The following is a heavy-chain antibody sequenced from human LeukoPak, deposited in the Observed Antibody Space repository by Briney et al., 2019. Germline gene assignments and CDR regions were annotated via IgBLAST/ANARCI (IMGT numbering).Heavy chain of an antibody. CDR3: ARDRYYAMDV. Sequence: PGGSLRLSCAASGFTFSSYWMHWVRQVPGKGLVWVSRIKSDGSSTTYADSVKGRFTISRDNAKNTLYLQMNSLRVEDTAIYYCARDRYYAMDVWGQGTTVTVSS. J-gene: IGHJ6*02. CDR1: GFTFSSYW. CDR2: IKSDGSST. V-gene: IGHV3-74*01.